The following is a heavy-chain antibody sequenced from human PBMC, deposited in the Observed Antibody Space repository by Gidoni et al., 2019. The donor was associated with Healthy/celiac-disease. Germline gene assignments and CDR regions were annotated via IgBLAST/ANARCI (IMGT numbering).Heavy chain of an antibody. D-gene: IGHD2-15*01. CDR2: ISAYNGNT. V-gene: IGHV1-18*01. J-gene: IGHJ3*02. CDR3: ARADCSGGSCYESYAFDI. CDR1: GYTFSSYG. Sequence: QVQLVQSGAEVKTPGASVTVSCKASGYTFSSYGISWVRQAPGQGLEWMGWISAYNGNTNYAQKLQGRVTMTTDTSTSTAYRELRSLRSDDTAVYYCARADCSGGSCYESYAFDIWGQGTMVTVSS.